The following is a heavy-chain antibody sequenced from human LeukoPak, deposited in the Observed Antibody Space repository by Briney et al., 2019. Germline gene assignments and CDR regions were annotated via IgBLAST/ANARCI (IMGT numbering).Heavy chain of an antibody. CDR1: GYTFTDYY. Sequence: ASVKVSCKASGYTFTDYYMHWVRQAPGQGLEWMGRINPNSGGTNYAQKPQGRVTMTTDTSTSTAYMELRSLGSDDTAVYYCARLSSSSDGYWGQGTLVTVSS. CDR3: ARLSSSSDGY. D-gene: IGHD6-6*01. CDR2: INPNSGGT. J-gene: IGHJ4*02. V-gene: IGHV1-2*06.